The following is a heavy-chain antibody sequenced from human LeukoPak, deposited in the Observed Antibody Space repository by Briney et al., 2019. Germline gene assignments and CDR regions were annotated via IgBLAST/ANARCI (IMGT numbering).Heavy chain of an antibody. Sequence: SQTLSLTCTVSGGSISSGGYYWSWIRQHPGKGLEWIGYIYYSGSTYYNPSLKSRVTISVDTSKNQFSLKLSSVTAADTAVYYCARDRSGPHYDILTGYSSNWFDPWGQGTLDTVSS. CDR2: IYYSGST. D-gene: IGHD3-9*01. V-gene: IGHV4-31*03. J-gene: IGHJ5*02. CDR1: GGSISSGGYY. CDR3: ARDRSGPHYDILTGYSSNWFDP.